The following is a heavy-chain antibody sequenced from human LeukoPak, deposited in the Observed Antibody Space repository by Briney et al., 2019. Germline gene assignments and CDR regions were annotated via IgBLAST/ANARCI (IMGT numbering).Heavy chain of an antibody. J-gene: IGHJ5*02. CDR2: IIPIFGTA. D-gene: IGHD3-9*01. Sequence: ASVKVSCXASGGTFSNYAISCVRQARRQGLEWMGRIIPIFGTANYAQKFQGRVTITTDESTSTAYMELSSLRSEDTAVYYCAREGGSRYFDFDWFDPWGQGTLVTVSS. CDR1: GGTFSNYA. CDR3: AREGGSRYFDFDWFDP. V-gene: IGHV1-69*05.